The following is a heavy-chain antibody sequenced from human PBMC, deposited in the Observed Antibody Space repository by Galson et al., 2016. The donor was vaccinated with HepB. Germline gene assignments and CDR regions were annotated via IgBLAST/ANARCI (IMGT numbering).Heavy chain of an antibody. J-gene: IGHJ4*02. D-gene: IGHD3-10*01. Sequence: SLRLSCATSGFFFYTYAMSWVRQAPGKGLEWISTISGSGGSIYYADSVNGRFTISKDSSKDTLYLQMDSLSVEDTAIYYCAKDSWWVPGVIIDFDDWGQGTLVTVSS. V-gene: IGHV3-23*01. CDR2: ISGSGGSI. CDR3: AKDSWWVPGVIIDFDD. CDR1: GFFFYTYA.